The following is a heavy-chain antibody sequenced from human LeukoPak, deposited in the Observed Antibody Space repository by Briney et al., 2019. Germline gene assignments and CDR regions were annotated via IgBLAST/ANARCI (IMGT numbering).Heavy chain of an antibody. V-gene: IGHV1-24*01. D-gene: IGHD3-16*02. J-gene: IGHJ4*02. CDR3: ATGYYDYVWGSYRYLYYFDY. Sequence: ASVKVSCKVSGYTLTELSMHWVRQAPGKGPEWMGGFDPEDGETIYAQKFQGRVTMTEDTSTDTAYMELSSLRSEDTAVYYCATGYYDYVWGSYRYLYYFDYWGQGTLVTVSS. CDR1: GYTLTELS. CDR2: FDPEDGET.